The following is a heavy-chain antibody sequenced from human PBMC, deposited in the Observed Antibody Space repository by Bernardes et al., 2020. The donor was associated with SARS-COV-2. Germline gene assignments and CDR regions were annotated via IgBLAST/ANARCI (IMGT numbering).Heavy chain of an antibody. CDR3: VRVGSGYDY. J-gene: IGHJ4*01. Sequence: GGSLRLSCVVSGFTFSAYSMHWVRQAPGKGLEYISAINGNGDGTYYANSVKGRFAISRDNSKNTLFLQLGSLKSEDMAVYYFVRVGSGYDYWGHGTLVTVSS. V-gene: IGHV3-64*01. CDR1: GFTFSAYS. CDR2: INGNGDGT. D-gene: IGHD3-22*01.